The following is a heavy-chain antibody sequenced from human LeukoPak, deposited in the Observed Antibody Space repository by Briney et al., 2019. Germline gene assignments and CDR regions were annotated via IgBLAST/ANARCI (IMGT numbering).Heavy chain of an antibody. V-gene: IGHV4-34*01. D-gene: IGHD4-17*01. CDR3: ARGLSDTVTYIFDY. CDR1: GGSFGGYY. J-gene: IGHJ4*02. CDR2: INHSGST. Sequence: PSETLSLTCAVYGGSFGGYYWSWIRQPPGKGLEWIGEINHSGSTNYNPSLKSRVTISVDTSKNQFSLKLSSVTAADTAVYYCARGLSDTVTYIFDYWGQGTLVTVSS.